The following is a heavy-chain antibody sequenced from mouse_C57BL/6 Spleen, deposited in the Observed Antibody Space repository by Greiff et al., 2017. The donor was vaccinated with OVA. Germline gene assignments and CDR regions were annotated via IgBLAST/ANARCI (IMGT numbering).Heavy chain of an antibody. J-gene: IGHJ3*01. CDR3: AREDYGSEAWFAY. Sequence: QVQLQQPGAELVMPGASVKLSCKASGYTFTSYCMHWVKQRPGQGLEWIGEIDPSDSYTNYNQKFKGKSTLTVDKSSSTAYMQLSSLTSEDSAVYYCAREDYGSEAWFAYWGQGTLVTVSA. CDR1: GYTFTSYC. D-gene: IGHD1-1*01. CDR2: IDPSDSYT. V-gene: IGHV1-69*01.